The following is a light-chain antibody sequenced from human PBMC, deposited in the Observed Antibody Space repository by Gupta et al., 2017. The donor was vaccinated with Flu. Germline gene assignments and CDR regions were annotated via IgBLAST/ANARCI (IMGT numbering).Light chain of an antibody. V-gene: IGKV1-39*01. CDR1: RNINTY. J-gene: IGKJ1*01. CDR2: AAS. Sequence: DIQLTQSPSSLSASVGDRVSLPCRASRNINTYLHWYQQKPGKAPNLLIYAASTLQSGVPSRFSGSGSGTEFTLPITGLQPEDFAIYYCQQRDSTLSTFGQGTKVEI. CDR3: QQRDSTLST.